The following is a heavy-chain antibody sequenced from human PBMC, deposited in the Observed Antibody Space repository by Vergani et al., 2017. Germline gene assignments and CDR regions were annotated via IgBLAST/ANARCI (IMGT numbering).Heavy chain of an antibody. CDR3: ARGRYYDGSGSYYRGRNFDY. CDR1: GGSFSGYY. J-gene: IGHJ4*02. Sequence: QVQLQQWGAGLLKPSETLSLTCAVYGGSFSGYYWSWIRQPPGTGLEWIGEINHSGSTNYNPSLKSRVTISVDTSKNQFSLKLSSVTAADTAVYYCARGRYYDGSGSYYRGRNFDYWGQGTLVTVSS. CDR2: INHSGST. D-gene: IGHD3-10*01. V-gene: IGHV4-34*01.